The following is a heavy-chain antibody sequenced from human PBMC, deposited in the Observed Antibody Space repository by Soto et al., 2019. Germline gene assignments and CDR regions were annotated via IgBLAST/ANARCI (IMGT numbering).Heavy chain of an antibody. D-gene: IGHD2-2*01. V-gene: IGHV3-23*01. Sequence: GSLRLSCAASGFTFSNYAMSWVRQAPGKGLEWVSVISGSGGSTYYADSVKGRFTISRDNSKNTLFLQMNSLRAEDTAVYYCAERTLTSCFPFDYWGQGALVTVSS. CDR2: ISGSGGST. J-gene: IGHJ4*02. CDR3: AERTLTSCFPFDY. CDR1: GFTFSNYA.